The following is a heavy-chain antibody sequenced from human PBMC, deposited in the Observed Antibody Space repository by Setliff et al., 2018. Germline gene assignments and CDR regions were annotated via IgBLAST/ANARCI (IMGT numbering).Heavy chain of an antibody. J-gene: IGHJ3*01. V-gene: IGHV1-18*01. Sequence: GASVKVSCKASGYTFTTHGISWVRQASGQGLEWMGWISTDDGDTNFAQKFQGRVTLTTDTSTGTAYMELRSLTFDDTAVYYCARDWFCSGGDCSDVFDFWGQGTMVTVSS. D-gene: IGHD2-21*02. CDR1: GYTFTTHG. CDR2: ISTDDGDT. CDR3: ARDWFCSGGDCSDVFDF.